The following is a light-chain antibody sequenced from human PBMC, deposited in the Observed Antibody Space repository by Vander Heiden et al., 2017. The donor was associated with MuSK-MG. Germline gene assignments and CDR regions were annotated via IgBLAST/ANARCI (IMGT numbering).Light chain of an antibody. J-gene: IGKJ5*01. V-gene: IGKV1-39*01. CDR3: QESDSTPSTT. Sequence: DIQMTQSPSSLSASVGDRVIITCRASQTISNYLNWYQQKPGKAPKLLIYAASSLQSGVPSRFSGSGSGTDFTLTISNLQPEDFATYYCQESDSTPSTTFGQGTRLESK. CDR1: QTISNY. CDR2: AAS.